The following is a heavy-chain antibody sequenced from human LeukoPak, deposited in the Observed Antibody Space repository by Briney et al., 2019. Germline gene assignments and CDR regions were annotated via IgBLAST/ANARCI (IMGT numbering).Heavy chain of an antibody. CDR2: INHSGTT. J-gene: IGHJ4*02. Sequence: PSETLSLTCAVYGGSFSGYYWSWIRQPPGKGLEWIGEINHSGTTNYNPSLKSRVTISVDTSKNQFSLKLSSVTAADTAVHYCSRERVLRYWGQGTLVTVSS. CDR3: SRERVLRY. V-gene: IGHV4-34*01. CDR1: GGSFSGYY.